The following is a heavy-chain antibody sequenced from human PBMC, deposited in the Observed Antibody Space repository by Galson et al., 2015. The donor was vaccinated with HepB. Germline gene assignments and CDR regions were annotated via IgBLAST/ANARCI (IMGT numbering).Heavy chain of an antibody. D-gene: IGHD2-2*01. CDR3: ARAPSRSTSCYGDY. Sequence: SLRLSCAASGFTFSSYSMNWVRQAPGKGLEWVSSISSSSSYIYYADSVKGRFTISRDNAKNSLYLQMNSLRAEDTAVYYCARAPSRSTSCYGDYWGQGTLVTVSS. CDR2: ISSSSSYI. V-gene: IGHV3-21*01. J-gene: IGHJ4*02. CDR1: GFTFSSYS.